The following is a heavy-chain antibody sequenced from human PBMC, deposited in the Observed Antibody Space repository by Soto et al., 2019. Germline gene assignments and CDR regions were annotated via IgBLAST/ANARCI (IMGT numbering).Heavy chain of an antibody. J-gene: IGHJ6*02. Sequence: SETLSLTCTVSGGSISSYYWSWIRQPPGKGLEWIGYIYYSGSTNYNPSLKSRVTMSVDTSKNQFSLKLSSVTAADTAVYYCARVPPAAIVYYYYGMDVWGQGTTVTVSS. CDR3: ARVPPAAIVYYYYGMDV. CDR1: GGSISSYY. CDR2: IYYSGST. V-gene: IGHV4-59*01. D-gene: IGHD2-2*01.